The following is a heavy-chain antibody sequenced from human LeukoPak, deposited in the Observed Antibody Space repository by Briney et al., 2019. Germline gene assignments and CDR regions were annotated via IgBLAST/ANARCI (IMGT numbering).Heavy chain of an antibody. CDR2: SGSGGGT. V-gene: IGHV3-23*01. D-gene: IGHD1/OR15-1a*01. Sequence: PGGSLRLSCAASGLTFRNYAMNWVRQAPGKGLEWVSSSGSGGGTFYADSVKGRFTISRDNSKKTVYLQMQSLRVEDTAVYYCVKSNNLGGDYWGQGTLVTVSS. CDR1: GLTFRNYA. J-gene: IGHJ4*02. CDR3: VKSNNLGGDY.